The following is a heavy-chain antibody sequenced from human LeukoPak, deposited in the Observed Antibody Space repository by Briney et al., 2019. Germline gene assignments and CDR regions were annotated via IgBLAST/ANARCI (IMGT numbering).Heavy chain of an antibody. CDR1: GFTFSTYS. CDR3: ARDRTYFYDTSGYYSFDP. CDR2: ISTSSSTI. V-gene: IGHV3-48*01. D-gene: IGHD3-22*01. J-gene: IGHJ5*02. Sequence: PGGSLRLSCAASGFTFSTYSMNWVRQAPGKGLEWLSYISTSSSTIYNADSVKGRFTISRDNAKNSLYLQMNSLRFEDTTVYYCARDRTYFYDTSGYYSFDPWGQGTLVTVSS.